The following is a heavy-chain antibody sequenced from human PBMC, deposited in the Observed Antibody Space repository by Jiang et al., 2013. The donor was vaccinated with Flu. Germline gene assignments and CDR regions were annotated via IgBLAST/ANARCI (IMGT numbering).Heavy chain of an antibody. CDR2: IDPEDGER. Sequence: SGAEVKKPGASVKVSCKVSGKTLKDVSMHWVRQAPGKGLEWMTIIDPEDGERVYALKFQGRVTMTEDSPTDTAYMELSSLRSDDTAVYYCATSGLRQSLSPPFDYWGQGTLVTVSS. CDR3: ATSGLRQSLSPPFDY. CDR1: GKTLKDVS. V-gene: IGHV1-24*01. D-gene: IGHD3-16*01. J-gene: IGHJ4*02.